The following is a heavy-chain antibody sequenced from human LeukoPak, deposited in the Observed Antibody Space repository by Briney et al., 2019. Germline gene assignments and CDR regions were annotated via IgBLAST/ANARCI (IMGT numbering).Heavy chain of an antibody. D-gene: IGHD5-18*01. V-gene: IGHV4-4*07. CDR2: IYISGGT. CDR3: AREPGPYSYGSIDDY. CDR1: GGSISSYS. Sequence: SETLSLTCTVSGGSISSYSWRSIWQPARKGLEWIGRIYISGGTNYNPPLKSRVSLSVDTPPNKFSLKLSSVAAADTAVYYCAREPGPYSYGSIDDYWGQGTLVTVSS. J-gene: IGHJ4*02.